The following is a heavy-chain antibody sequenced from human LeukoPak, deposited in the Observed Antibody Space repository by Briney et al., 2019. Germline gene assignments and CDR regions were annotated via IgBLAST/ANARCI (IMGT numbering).Heavy chain of an antibody. CDR3: GRGHWGLDY. J-gene: IGHJ4*02. CDR2: FSSSSNYI. CDR1: GFSFSSYS. V-gene: IGHV3-21*01. Sequence: GGSLRLSCGASGFSFSSYSMNWVRQAPGKGLEWVSSFSSSSNYIHYADSVKGRFTISRDNAKNSLYLQMNSLRAEDTAVYYCGRGHWGLDYWGQGALVTVSS. D-gene: IGHD7-27*01.